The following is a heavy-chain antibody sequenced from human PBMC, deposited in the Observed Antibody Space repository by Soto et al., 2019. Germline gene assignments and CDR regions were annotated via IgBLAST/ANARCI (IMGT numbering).Heavy chain of an antibody. D-gene: IGHD5-12*01. V-gene: IGHV5-51*01. CDR3: ATPGGFGMDV. Sequence: GESLKISCKASGYDFSTHWIGWLRQMPVKGLEWMGVIFPSDSDTRYTPSLQGQVSISADTYINTAYLQCNTLKASDTAMYYCATPGGFGMDVWGQGTLVTVSS. J-gene: IGHJ6*01. CDR2: IFPSDSDT. CDR1: GYDFSTHW.